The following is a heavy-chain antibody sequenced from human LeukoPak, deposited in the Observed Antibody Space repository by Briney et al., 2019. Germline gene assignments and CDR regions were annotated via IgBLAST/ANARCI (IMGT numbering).Heavy chain of an antibody. J-gene: IGHJ4*02. D-gene: IGHD5-18*01. CDR1: GGSISSGDYY. V-gene: IGHV4-30-4*01. CDR2: IYYSGST. CDR3: ARETQGHSYGTGTYTLDY. Sequence: PSQTLSLTCTVSGGSISSGDYYWSWIRQPPGKGLEWIGYIYYSGSTYYNPSLKSRVTISVDTSKNQFSLKLSSVTAADTAVYYCARETQGHSYGTGTYTLDYWGQGTLVTVSS.